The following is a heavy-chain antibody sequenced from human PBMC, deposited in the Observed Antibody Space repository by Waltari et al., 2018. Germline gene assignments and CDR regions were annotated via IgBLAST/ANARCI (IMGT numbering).Heavy chain of an antibody. Sequence: EVQLVESGGGLVQPGGSVSLSCAASGFPFSSYAMNWVRQAPGKGLEWVSYISSSSRAIYYADSVKGRFTISRDNARNSLCLQMNSLRAEDTAVYDCASDPSIGNNWYKYFDYWGQGTLVTVSS. J-gene: IGHJ4*02. V-gene: IGHV3-48*01. CDR2: ISSSSRAI. CDR3: ASDPSIGNNWYKYFDY. D-gene: IGHD6-13*01. CDR1: GFPFSSYA.